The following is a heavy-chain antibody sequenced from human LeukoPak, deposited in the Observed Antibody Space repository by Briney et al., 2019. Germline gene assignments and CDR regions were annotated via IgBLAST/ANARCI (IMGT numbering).Heavy chain of an antibody. Sequence: GASVKVSCKASGYTLTSYDINWVRQATGPWLEWMGWMNPKSGNTGYAQKFQGRVTMTRDTSISTAYMELGSLRSEDTAVYYCARVTGSIDYWGQGTLVTVSS. CDR1: GYTLTSYD. V-gene: IGHV1-8*01. J-gene: IGHJ4*02. CDR2: MNPKSGNT. CDR3: ARVTGSIDY. D-gene: IGHD1-26*01.